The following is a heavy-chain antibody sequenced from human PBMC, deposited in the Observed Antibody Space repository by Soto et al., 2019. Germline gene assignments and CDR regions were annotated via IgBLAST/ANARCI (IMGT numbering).Heavy chain of an antibody. Sequence: LTFTVSGGSISSYYWSWIRQPAGKGLEWIGRIYTSGNTNYNPSLKSRVTMSVDTSKNQFSLKLSSVTAADTAVYYCAREEVGYCSGGRCYYYVMDVWGQGTTVTVS. CDR3: AREEVGYCSGGRCYYYVMDV. CDR2: IYTSGNT. V-gene: IGHV4-4*07. D-gene: IGHD2-15*01. J-gene: IGHJ6*02. CDR1: GGSISSYY.